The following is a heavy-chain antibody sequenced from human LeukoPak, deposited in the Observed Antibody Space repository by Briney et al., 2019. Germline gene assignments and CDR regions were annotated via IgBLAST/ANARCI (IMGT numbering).Heavy chain of an antibody. CDR2: IHHSGST. CDR1: GGSISSDS. CDR3: ARRGSSWSYFDF. J-gene: IGHJ4*02. Sequence: SETLSLTCTVSGGSISSDSWSWIRQPPGRGLEWIAYIHHSGSTNYNPSLKSRVTISVDTSKSQFSLKLSSVTAADTAVYCCARRGSSWSYFDFWGQGTLVTVSS. V-gene: IGHV4-59*08. D-gene: IGHD6-13*01.